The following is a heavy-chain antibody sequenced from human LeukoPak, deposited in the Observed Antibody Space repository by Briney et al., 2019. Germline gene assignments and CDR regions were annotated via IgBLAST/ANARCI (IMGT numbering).Heavy chain of an antibody. Sequence: GGSLRLSCAASGFTVSSNYMSWVRQAPGKGLGWVSVIYSGGSTSYADSVKGRFTISRDNSKNTLYLQMNSLRAEDTAVYYCARDPRKSPTTVTRREEDDAFDIWGQGTMVTVSS. J-gene: IGHJ3*02. CDR3: ARDPRKSPTTVTRREEDDAFDI. CDR2: IYSGGST. D-gene: IGHD4-17*01. V-gene: IGHV3-66*01. CDR1: GFTVSSNY.